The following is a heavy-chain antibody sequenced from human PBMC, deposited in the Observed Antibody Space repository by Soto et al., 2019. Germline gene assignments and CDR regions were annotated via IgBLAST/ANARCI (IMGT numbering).Heavy chain of an antibody. CDR3: ARAKDVRIDGYNYFDY. CDR2: ISAYNGNT. V-gene: IGHV1-18*01. J-gene: IGHJ4*02. CDR1: GYTFTSYG. Sequence: ASVKVSCKASGYTFTSYGISWVRQAPGQGLEWMGWISAYNGNTNYAQKLQGRVTMTTDTSTSTAYMELRSLRSDDTAVYYCARAKDVRIDGYNYFDYWGQGTLVTVSS. D-gene: IGHD5-12*01.